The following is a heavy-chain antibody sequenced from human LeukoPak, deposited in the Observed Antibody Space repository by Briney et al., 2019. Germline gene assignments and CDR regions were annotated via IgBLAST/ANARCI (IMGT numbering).Heavy chain of an antibody. CDR1: GYTXTGYY. J-gene: IGHJ4*02. CDR2: INPNSGGT. D-gene: IGHD2-15*01. V-gene: IGHV1-2*02. CDR3: ARPYCSGGSCYVDY. Sequence: ASVKVSCKASGYTXTGYYMHWVRRAPGQGLEWMGWINPNSGGTNYAQKFQGRVTMTRDTSISTAYMELSRLRSDDTAVYYCARPYCSGGSCYVDYWGQGTLVTVSS.